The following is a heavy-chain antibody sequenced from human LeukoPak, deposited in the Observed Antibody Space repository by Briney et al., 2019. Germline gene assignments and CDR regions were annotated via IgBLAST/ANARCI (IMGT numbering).Heavy chain of an antibody. D-gene: IGHD2-8*01. CDR3: ARGGRVRSNPYYFDY. V-gene: IGHV4-59*01. CDR2: IYYSGST. CDR1: GGSISSYH. Sequence: SETLSLTCTVSGGSISSYHWSWIRQPPGKGLEWIGYIYYSGSTNYNPSLKSRVTISVDTSKNQFSLKLSSVTAADTAVYYCARGGRVRSNPYYFDYWGQGTLVTVSS. J-gene: IGHJ4*02.